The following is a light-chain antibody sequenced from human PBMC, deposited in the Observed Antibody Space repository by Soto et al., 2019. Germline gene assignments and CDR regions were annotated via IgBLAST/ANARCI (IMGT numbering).Light chain of an antibody. J-gene: IGKJ1*01. CDR2: AAS. V-gene: IGKV1-39*01. Sequence: IQMTQSPSSQSASVGDRVTITCRASQYINSYLNWYQQKPGKAPKLLIYAASSLQSGVPSRFSGSGSETDFTLTISSLHPDDFATYYCQQSFSTPRTFGQGTRLDI. CDR3: QQSFSTPRT. CDR1: QYINSY.